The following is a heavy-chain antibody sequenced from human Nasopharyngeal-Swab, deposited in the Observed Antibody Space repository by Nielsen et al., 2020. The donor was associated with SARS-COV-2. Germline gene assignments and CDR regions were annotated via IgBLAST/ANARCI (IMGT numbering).Heavy chain of an antibody. Sequence: GESLKISCAASGFTFSSYSMNWIRQAPGKGLEWVSYISSSGSTIYYADSVKGRFTISRDNAKNSLYLQMNSLRAEDTAVYYCARDFWATVVNPVGYWGQGTLVTVSS. CDR2: ISSSGSTI. J-gene: IGHJ4*02. CDR1: GFTFSSYS. CDR3: ARDFWATVVNPVGY. D-gene: IGHD4-23*01. V-gene: IGHV3-48*04.